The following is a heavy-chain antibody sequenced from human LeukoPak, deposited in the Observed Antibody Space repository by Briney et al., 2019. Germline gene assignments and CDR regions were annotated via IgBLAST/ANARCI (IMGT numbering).Heavy chain of an antibody. V-gene: IGHV4-34*01. CDR2: INHSGST. J-gene: IGHJ6*04. D-gene: IGHD1-1*01. CDR3: ARRGLYWNDRGLYLDV. Sequence: SETLSLTCAVYGGSFSGYYWSWIRQPPGKGLEWIGEINHSGSTNYNPSLKSRVTISVDTSKNQFSLRLSSVTAADTAVYYCARRGLYWNDRGLYLDVWGKGTTVTVSS. CDR1: GGSFSGYY.